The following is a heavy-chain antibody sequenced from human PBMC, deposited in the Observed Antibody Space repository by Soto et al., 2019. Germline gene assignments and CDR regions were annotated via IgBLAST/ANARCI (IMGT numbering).Heavy chain of an antibody. Sequence: SETLSLTCAVYGGSFSGYYWSWIRQPPGKGLEWIGEINHSGSTNYNPSLKSRVTISVDTSNNQFSLKLSSVTAADTAVYYCATYYYDSSGYSRAFDYWGQGTLVTVSS. CDR1: GGSFSGYY. D-gene: IGHD3-22*01. CDR3: ATYYYDSSGYSRAFDY. J-gene: IGHJ4*02. CDR2: INHSGST. V-gene: IGHV4-34*01.